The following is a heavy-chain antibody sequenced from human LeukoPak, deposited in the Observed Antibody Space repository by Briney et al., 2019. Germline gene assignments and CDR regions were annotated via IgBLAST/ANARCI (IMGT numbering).Heavy chain of an antibody. D-gene: IGHD3-10*01. CDR2: IYYSGST. V-gene: IGHV4-39*07. J-gene: IGHJ4*02. CDR1: GGSISSSSYY. CDR3: ARGPLLWFGGPFDY. Sequence: SETLSLTCTVSGGSISSSSYYWGWIRQPPGKGLEWIGSIYYSGSTYYNPSLKSRVTISVDTSKNQFSLKLSSVTAADTAVYYCARGPLLWFGGPFDYWGQGTLVTVSS.